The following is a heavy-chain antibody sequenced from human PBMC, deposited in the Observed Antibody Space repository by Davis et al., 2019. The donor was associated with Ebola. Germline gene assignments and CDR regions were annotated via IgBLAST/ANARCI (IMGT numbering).Heavy chain of an antibody. Sequence: GESLKISCAASGFTFSSYGMHWVRQAPGKGLEWVAVIWYDGSNKYYADSVKGRFTISRDNSKNTLYLQMNSLRAEDTAVYYCATLLLWFGEFPTYYFDYWGQGTLVTVSS. J-gene: IGHJ4*02. CDR3: ATLLLWFGEFPTYYFDY. CDR2: IWYDGSNK. CDR1: GFTFSSYG. D-gene: IGHD3-10*01. V-gene: IGHV3-33*01.